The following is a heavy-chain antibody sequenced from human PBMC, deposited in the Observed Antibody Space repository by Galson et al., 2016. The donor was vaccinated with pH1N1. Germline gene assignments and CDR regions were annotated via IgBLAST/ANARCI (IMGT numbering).Heavy chain of an antibody. V-gene: IGHV3-43*01. CDR1: GFTFHDYT. CDR3: AKEIQRGSYGMAV. Sequence: SLRLSCAASGFTFHDYTMHWVRQTPGKGLEWVSLVSWDGGSTYYADYVKGRFTVSRDNSKNSLYLQMNSLRSEDTALYYCAKEIQRGSYGMAVWGRGTTVTVSS. J-gene: IGHJ6*02. D-gene: IGHD3-16*01. CDR2: VSWDGGST.